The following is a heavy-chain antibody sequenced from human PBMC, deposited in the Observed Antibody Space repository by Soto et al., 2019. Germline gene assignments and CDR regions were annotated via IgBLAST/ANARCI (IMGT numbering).Heavy chain of an antibody. CDR2: INPSGASK. CDR3: ARSFKGTLGTYYFDY. V-gene: IGHV1-46*01. J-gene: IGHJ4*02. D-gene: IGHD6-13*01. Sequence: QVHLVQSGAEVKEPGASVNVSCKASGYSFSRYYIFWVRQAPGQGLEWVGVINPSGASKNYGQKVQGRVSMTRDTSTSTVYMELSSLGSEDTAVYYCARSFKGTLGTYYFDYWGQGTLVTVSS. CDR1: GYSFSRYY.